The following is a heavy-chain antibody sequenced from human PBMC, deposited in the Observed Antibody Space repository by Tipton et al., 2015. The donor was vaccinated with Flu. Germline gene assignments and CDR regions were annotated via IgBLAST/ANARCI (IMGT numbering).Heavy chain of an antibody. CDR3: VSGQYHILAQSGIPEVFDT. CDR2: ISYRGST. V-gene: IGHV4-59*08. J-gene: IGHJ3*02. CDR1: GDSISTNH. D-gene: IGHD1-1*01. Sequence: GLVKPSETLSLSCAVSGDSISTNHWTWIRQPPEKRLEWIGHISYRGSTDYNPSLRSRVAISVDTFKNQFSLRVSSVTAADTAVYYCVSGQYHILAQSGIPEVFDTWGQGTVVTVSS.